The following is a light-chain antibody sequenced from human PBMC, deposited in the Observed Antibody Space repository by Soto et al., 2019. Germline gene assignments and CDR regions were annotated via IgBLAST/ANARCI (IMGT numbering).Light chain of an antibody. Sequence: EIVMTQSPGTLSVSPGEIATLSWRASQSVSSNLAWYQQKLGQAPRVLIYGASTRATGIPARFSGSGSEIEFILTISSLQSEDSATYYCQHYNTWPWPFGQGTKV. CDR3: QHYNTWPWP. V-gene: IGKV3-15*01. J-gene: IGKJ1*01. CDR2: GAS. CDR1: QSVSSN.